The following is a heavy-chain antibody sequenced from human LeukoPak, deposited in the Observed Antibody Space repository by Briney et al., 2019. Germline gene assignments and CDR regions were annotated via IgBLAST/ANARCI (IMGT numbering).Heavy chain of an antibody. CDR1: GGTFISYA. CDR3: AREREPAAMDPLGY. Sequence: GASVKVSCKASGGTFISYAISWVRQAPGQGLEWMGGIIPIFGTANYAQKFQGRVTITADESTSTAYTELSSLRSEDTAVYYCAREREPAAMDPLGYWGQGTLVTVSS. J-gene: IGHJ4*02. V-gene: IGHV1-69*01. D-gene: IGHD2-2*01. CDR2: IIPIFGTA.